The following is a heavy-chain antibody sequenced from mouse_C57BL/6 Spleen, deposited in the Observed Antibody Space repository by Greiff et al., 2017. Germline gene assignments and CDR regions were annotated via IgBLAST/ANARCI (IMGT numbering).Heavy chain of an antibody. CDR2: ISDGGSYT. D-gene: IGHD1-1*01. CDR3: ARGGANYFDY. V-gene: IGHV5-4*03. J-gene: IGHJ2*01. CDR1: GFTFSSYA. Sequence: EVKLMESGGGLVKPGGSLKLSCAASGFTFSSYAMSWVRQTPEKRLEWVATISDGGSYTYYPDNVKGRFTISRDNAKNNLYLQMSHLKSEDTAMYYCARGGANYFDYWGQGTTLTVSS.